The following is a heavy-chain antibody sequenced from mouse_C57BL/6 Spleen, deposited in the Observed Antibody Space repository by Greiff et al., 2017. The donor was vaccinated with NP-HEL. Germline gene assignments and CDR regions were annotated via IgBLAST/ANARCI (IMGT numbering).Heavy chain of an antibody. CDR3: AKGYYDYVLFAY. D-gene: IGHD2-4*01. J-gene: IGHJ3*01. CDR2: IYPGDGDT. V-gene: IGHV1-82*01. CDR1: GYAFSSSW. Sequence: QVQLKQSGPELVKPGASVKISCKASGYAFSSSWMNWVKQRPGKGLEWIGRIYPGDGDTNYNGKFKGKATLTADKSSSTAYMQLSSLTSEDSAVYFCAKGYYDYVLFAYWGQGTLVTVSA.